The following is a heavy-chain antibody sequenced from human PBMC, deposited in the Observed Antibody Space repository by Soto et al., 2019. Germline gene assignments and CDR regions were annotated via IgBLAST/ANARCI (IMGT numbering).Heavy chain of an antibody. CDR3: ARDSSPDIVATGVLSY. CDR2: IWYDGSNK. V-gene: IGHV3-33*01. J-gene: IGHJ4*02. D-gene: IGHD5-12*01. CDR1: GFTFSSYG. Sequence: GGSLRLSCAASGFTFSSYGMHWVRQAPGKGLEWVAVIWYDGSNKYYADSVKGRFTISRDNSKNTLYLQMNSLRAEDTAVYYCARDSSPDIVATGVLSYWGQGTLVTVSS.